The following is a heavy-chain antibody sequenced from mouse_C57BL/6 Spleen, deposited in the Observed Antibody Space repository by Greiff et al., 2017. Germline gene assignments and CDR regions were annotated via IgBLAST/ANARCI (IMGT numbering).Heavy chain of an antibody. V-gene: IGHV1-69*01. J-gene: IGHJ2*01. D-gene: IGHD1-1*01. CDR1: GYTFTSYW. CDR2: IDPSDSYT. Sequence: QVQLQQPGAELVMPGASVKLSCKASGYTFTSYWMHWVKQRPGQGLEWIGEIDPSDSYTNYNHKFKGKSTLTVDKSSSTAYMQLSSLTSEDSAVYYCAGNYGSHFDYWGQGTTLTVSS. CDR3: AGNYGSHFDY.